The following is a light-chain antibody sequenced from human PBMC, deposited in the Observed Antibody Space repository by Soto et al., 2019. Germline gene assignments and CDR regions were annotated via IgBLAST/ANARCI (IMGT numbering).Light chain of an antibody. CDR2: PAS. CDR1: QDIGTW. CDR3: QQFASSPRT. J-gene: IGKJ1*01. Sequence: DIQMTQSPSSVSASIGDRVIITCRASQDIGTWLAWYQQKPGQVPNLLMYPASSLHSGVPSRFSGSGSGTDFTLTISRLEPEDFAVYYCQQFASSPRTFGRGTTVEIK. V-gene: IGKV1-12*01.